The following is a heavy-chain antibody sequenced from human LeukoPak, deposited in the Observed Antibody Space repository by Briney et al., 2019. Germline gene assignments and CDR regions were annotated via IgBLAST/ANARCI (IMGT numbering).Heavy chain of an antibody. CDR3: ARDPPPNTYYYGSGAQGDY. V-gene: IGHV1-2*02. D-gene: IGHD3-10*01. J-gene: IGHJ4*02. CDR1: GYTFTGYY. CDR2: INPNSGGT. Sequence: ASVKVSCKASGYTFTGYYMHWVRQAPGQGLEWMGWINPNSGGTNYAQKFQGRVTMTRDTSISTAYMELGRLRSDDTAVYYCARDPPPNTYYYGSGAQGDYWGQGTLVTVSS.